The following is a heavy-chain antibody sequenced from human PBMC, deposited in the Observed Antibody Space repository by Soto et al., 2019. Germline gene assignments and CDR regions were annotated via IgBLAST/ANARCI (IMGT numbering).Heavy chain of an antibody. CDR1: GYTLTELS. D-gene: IGHD6-19*01. J-gene: IGHJ6*02. V-gene: IGHV1-24*01. Sequence: ASVKVSCKVSGYTLTELSMHWVRQAPGKGLEWMGGFDPEDGETIYAQKFQGRVTMTEDTSTDTAYMELSSLRSEDTAVYYFAIVYGRGWGQNYYYGYGMEVWGQGNTVTVAS. CDR2: FDPEDGET. CDR3: AIVYGRGWGQNYYYGYGMEV.